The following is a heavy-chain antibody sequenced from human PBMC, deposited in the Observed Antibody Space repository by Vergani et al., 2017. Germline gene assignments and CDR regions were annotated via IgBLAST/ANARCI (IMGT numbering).Heavy chain of an antibody. V-gene: IGHV3-9*01. D-gene: IGHD5-24*01. CDR2: ISWNSGSI. Sequence: EVQLVESGGGLVQPGRSLRLSCAASGFTFDDYAMHWVRQAPGKGLEWVSGISWNSGSIGYADSGKGRLTISRDNATNSLYLQMNSLRAADTALYYCAKAPSASLIWLQPHFDYWGQGTLVTVSS. CDR3: AKAPSASLIWLQPHFDY. J-gene: IGHJ4*02. CDR1: GFTFDDYA.